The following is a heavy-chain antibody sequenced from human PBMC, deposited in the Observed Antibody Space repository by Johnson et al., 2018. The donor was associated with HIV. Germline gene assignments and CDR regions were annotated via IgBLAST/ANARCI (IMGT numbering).Heavy chain of an antibody. CDR2: ISGSGVST. Sequence: VQLVESGGGLVQPGGSLRLSCAASGFTFSNFAMNWVRQAPGKGLEWVSVISGSGVSTYYADSVKGRFTISRDNSKNTLYLQMNSLRPEDTAVYFCARGGLYIQFLAFDVFDIWGQGTMVTVSS. CDR1: GFTFSNFA. J-gene: IGHJ3*02. D-gene: IGHD4-11*01. V-gene: IGHV3-23*04. CDR3: ARGGLYIQFLAFDVFDI.